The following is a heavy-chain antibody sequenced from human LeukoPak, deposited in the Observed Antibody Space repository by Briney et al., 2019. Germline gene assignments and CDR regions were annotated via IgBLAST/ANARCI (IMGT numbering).Heavy chain of an antibody. CDR1: GFTVSSNY. J-gene: IGHJ4*02. CDR2: IYSGGST. Sequence: GGSLRLSCAASGFTVSSNYMSWVRQAPGKGLEWVSVIYSGGSTYYADSVKGRFTSRDNSKNTLYLQMNSLRAEDTAVYYCARAGYSSGWYLDYWGQGTLVTVSS. D-gene: IGHD6-19*01. CDR3: ARAGYSSGWYLDY. V-gene: IGHV3-53*01.